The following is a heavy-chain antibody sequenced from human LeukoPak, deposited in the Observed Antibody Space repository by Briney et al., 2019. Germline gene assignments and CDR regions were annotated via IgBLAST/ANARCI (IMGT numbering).Heavy chain of an antibody. Sequence: PGGSLRLSCAASGFTFSDYYMSWIRQAPGKGLEWVSYVSSSSSYTNYADSVKGRFTISRDNAKNSLYLQMNSQRAEDTVVYYCARARGNYYGSGSYYSLSDYWGQGTLVTVSS. CDR3: ARARGNYYGSGSYYSLSDY. D-gene: IGHD3-10*01. J-gene: IGHJ4*02. CDR2: VSSSSSYT. V-gene: IGHV3-11*06. CDR1: GFTFSDYY.